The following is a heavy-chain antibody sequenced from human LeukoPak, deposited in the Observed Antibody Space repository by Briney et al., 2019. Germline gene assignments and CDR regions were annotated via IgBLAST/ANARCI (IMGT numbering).Heavy chain of an antibody. CDR3: AKGIQGIAAAGTNWFDP. J-gene: IGHJ5*02. Sequence: GGSLRLSCAASGFTFSSYAMSWVRQAPGKGLEWVSAISGSGGSTYYADSVKGRFTISRDNSKNTLYLQMNSLRAEDTAVYYCAKGIQGIAAAGTNWFDPWGQGTLVTVSS. D-gene: IGHD6-13*01. CDR1: GFTFSSYA. CDR2: ISGSGGST. V-gene: IGHV3-23*01.